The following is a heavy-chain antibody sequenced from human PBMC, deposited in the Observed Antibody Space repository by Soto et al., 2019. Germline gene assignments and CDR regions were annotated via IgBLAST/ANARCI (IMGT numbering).Heavy chain of an antibody. CDR1: GGIFSSYT. CDR3: ASRERTTRVDY. CDR2: IIPILGIA. D-gene: IGHD4-17*01. J-gene: IGHJ4*02. V-gene: IGHV1-69*02. Sequence: ASVKVSCKASGGIFSSYTISWVRQAPGQGLEWMGRIIPILGIANYAQKFQGRVTITADKSTSTAYMELSSLRSEDTAVYYCASRERTTRVDYWGQGTLVTVSS.